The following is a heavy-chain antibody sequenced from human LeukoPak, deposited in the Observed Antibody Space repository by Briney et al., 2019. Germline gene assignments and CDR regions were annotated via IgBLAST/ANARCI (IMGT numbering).Heavy chain of an antibody. J-gene: IGHJ4*02. Sequence: GGSLRLSCAASGFTFSSYEMNWVRQAPGKGLEWVSYISSSGSTIYYADSVKGRFTISRDNAKNSLYLQMNSLRAEDTAVYYCARAPWGSSTAQNYFDYWGQGTLVTVSS. D-gene: IGHD3-16*01. CDR2: ISSSGSTI. V-gene: IGHV3-48*03. CDR3: ARAPWGSSTAQNYFDY. CDR1: GFTFSSYE.